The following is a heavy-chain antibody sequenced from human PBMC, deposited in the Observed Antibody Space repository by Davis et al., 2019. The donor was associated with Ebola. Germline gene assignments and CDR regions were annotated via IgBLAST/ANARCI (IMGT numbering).Heavy chain of an antibody. CDR1: GGTFSSYA. CDR3: ASGIAAAGNY. V-gene: IGHV1-69*06. Sequence: AASVKVSCKASGGTFSSYAISWVRQAPGQGLEWMGGIIPIFGTANYAQKFQGRVTITADKSTSTAYMELSSLRSEDTAVYYCASGIAAAGNYWGQGTLVTVSS. CDR2: IIPIFGTA. J-gene: IGHJ4*02. D-gene: IGHD6-13*01.